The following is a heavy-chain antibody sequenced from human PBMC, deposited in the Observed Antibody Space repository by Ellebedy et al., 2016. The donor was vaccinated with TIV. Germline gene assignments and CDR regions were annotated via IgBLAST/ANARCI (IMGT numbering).Heavy chain of an antibody. Sequence: GGSLRLSXAVSGFSFRTYAMHWVHQAPGKGLEWVAVISYDGSNKYYADSVKGRFTISRDNSKNTMYLQMNSLRVEDTAVYYCASPSYCSGDTCTSLFDYWGQGTLVTVSS. CDR1: GFSFRTYA. CDR3: ASPSYCSGDTCTSLFDY. J-gene: IGHJ4*02. CDR2: ISYDGSNK. V-gene: IGHV3-30-3*01. D-gene: IGHD2-15*01.